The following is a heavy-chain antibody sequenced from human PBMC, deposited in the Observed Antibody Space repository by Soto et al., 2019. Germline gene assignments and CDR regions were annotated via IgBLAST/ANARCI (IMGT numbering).Heavy chain of an antibody. CDR1: GFTFDDYA. CDR3: AKDEDSGSYEDWYFDL. Sequence: DVQLVESGGGLVQPGRSLRLSCAASGFTFDDYAMHWVRQAPGKGLEWVSGISWNSGSIGYADSVKGRFTISRDNAKNSLYLQMNSLRAEDTALYYCAKDEDSGSYEDWYFDLWGRGTLVTVSS. CDR2: ISWNSGSI. D-gene: IGHD1-26*01. V-gene: IGHV3-9*01. J-gene: IGHJ2*01.